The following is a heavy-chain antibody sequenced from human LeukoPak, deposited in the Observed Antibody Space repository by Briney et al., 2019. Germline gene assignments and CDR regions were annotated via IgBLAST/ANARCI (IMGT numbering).Heavy chain of an antibody. V-gene: IGHV4-30-4*08. J-gene: IGHJ4*02. CDR1: GGSISSGDYY. CDR2: IYYSGST. CDR3: ARGDGIAVAGTWEYYFDY. D-gene: IGHD6-19*01. Sequence: PSQTLSLTCTVSGGSISSGDYYWSWIRQPPGKGLEWIGYIYYSGSTYYNPSLKSRVTMSVDTSKNQFSLKLSSVTAADTAVYYCARGDGIAVAGTWEYYFDYWGQGTLVTVSS.